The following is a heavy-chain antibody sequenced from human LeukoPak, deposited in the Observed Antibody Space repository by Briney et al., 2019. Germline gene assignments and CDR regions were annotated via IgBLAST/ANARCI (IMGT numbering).Heavy chain of an antibody. CDR1: GYSFTSYW. Sequence: GESLKISCKGSGYSFTSYWIGWVRQMPGKGLEWMGIIYPGDSDTRYSPSFQGQVTISADKSISTAYLQWSSPKASDTAMYYCASVVYDYVWGSYRYEGYDAFDIWGQGTMVTVSS. CDR2: IYPGDSDT. J-gene: IGHJ3*02. CDR3: ASVVYDYVWGSYRYEGYDAFDI. V-gene: IGHV5-51*01. D-gene: IGHD3-16*02.